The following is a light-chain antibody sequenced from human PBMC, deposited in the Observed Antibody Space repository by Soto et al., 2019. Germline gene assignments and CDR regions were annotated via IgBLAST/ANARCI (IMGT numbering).Light chain of an antibody. J-gene: IGKJ1*01. CDR1: QRVSSY. V-gene: IGKV1-39*01. Sequence: DIQMTQSPSSLSASVGDRVPITCRASQRVSSYLNWYQQKPGKAPKLLIYAASSLQSGVPSRFSGSGSGTDFTLTISSLPPQDFANYYCQQSYSSFSWTFGQGTKVDIK. CDR2: AAS. CDR3: QQSYSSFSWT.